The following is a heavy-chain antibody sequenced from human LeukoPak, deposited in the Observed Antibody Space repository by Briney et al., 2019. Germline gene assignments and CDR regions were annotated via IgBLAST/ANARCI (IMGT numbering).Heavy chain of an antibody. Sequence: GGSLRLSCSASGFSFSNYAMCCVRHAPGEGLEWASNIKQGGSEKYYVDSVKGRFTISRDNAKNSLYLQMNSLRAEDTAVYYCARDFGLRCSGGTCYSVYYYGMDVWGKGTTVTVSS. CDR3: ARDFGLRCSGGTCYSVYYYGMDV. CDR1: GFSFSNYA. V-gene: IGHV3-7*05. CDR2: IKQGGSEK. D-gene: IGHD2-15*01. J-gene: IGHJ6*04.